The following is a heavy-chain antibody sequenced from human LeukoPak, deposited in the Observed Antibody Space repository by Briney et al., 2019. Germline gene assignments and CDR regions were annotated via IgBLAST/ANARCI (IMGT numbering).Heavy chain of an antibody. J-gene: IGHJ4*02. Sequence: PSETLSLTCAVYGGSFSGYYWSWIRQPPGKGLEWIGEINHSGSTNYNPSLKSRVTISVDTSKNQFSLKLSSVTAADTAVYYCAGHSWYYYDSSGLYYFDYWGQGTLVTVSS. CDR2: INHSGST. V-gene: IGHV4-34*01. D-gene: IGHD3-22*01. CDR1: GGSFSGYY. CDR3: AGHSWYYYDSSGLYYFDY.